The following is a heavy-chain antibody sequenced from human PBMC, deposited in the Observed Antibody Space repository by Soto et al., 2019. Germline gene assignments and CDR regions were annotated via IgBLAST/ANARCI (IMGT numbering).Heavy chain of an antibody. CDR2: ISSSSSYI. J-gene: IGHJ6*03. V-gene: IGHV3-21*01. CDR1: GFTFSSYS. CDR3: ARGIESSWFGGDYYYYYMDV. Sequence: GGSLRLSCAASGFTFSSYSMNWVRQAPGKGLEWVSSISSSSSYIYYADSVKGRFTISRDNAKNSLYLQMNSLRAEDTAVYYCARGIESSWFGGDYYYYYMDVWGKGTTVTVSS. D-gene: IGHD3-16*01.